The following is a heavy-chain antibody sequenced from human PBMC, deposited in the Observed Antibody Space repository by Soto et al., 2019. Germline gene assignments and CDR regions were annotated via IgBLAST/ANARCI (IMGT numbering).Heavy chain of an antibody. Sequence: EVQLVESGGGLVQPGGSLRLSCAASGFTFSSYSMNWVRQAPGKGLEWVSYISSSSSTIYYADSVQGRFTISRDNAKNSLYLQMNSLRDEDTAVYYCARDRHYDFWSGYDETYYYYGMDVWGQGTTVTVSS. D-gene: IGHD3-3*01. CDR1: GFTFSSYS. CDR3: ARDRHYDFWSGYDETYYYYGMDV. J-gene: IGHJ6*02. CDR2: ISSSSSTI. V-gene: IGHV3-48*02.